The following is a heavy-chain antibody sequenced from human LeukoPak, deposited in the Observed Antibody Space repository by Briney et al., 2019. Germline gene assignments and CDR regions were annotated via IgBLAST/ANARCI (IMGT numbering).Heavy chain of an antibody. Sequence: SGGSLRLSCAASGFTFSSYSMNWVRQAPGKGLEWVSFISGTSSYIYYADSVKGRFTISRDNAKNSLYLQMNSLRAEDTAVYYCARGEYGSGSYHIDYWGQGTLVTVSS. CDR2: ISGTSSYI. D-gene: IGHD3-10*01. CDR3: ARGEYGSGSYHIDY. CDR1: GFTFSSYS. V-gene: IGHV3-21*01. J-gene: IGHJ4*02.